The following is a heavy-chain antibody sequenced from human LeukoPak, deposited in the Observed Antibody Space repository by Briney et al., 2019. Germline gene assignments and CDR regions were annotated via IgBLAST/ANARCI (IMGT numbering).Heavy chain of an antibody. D-gene: IGHD2-8*01. CDR2: IYSGGST. CDR1: GFTVSSNY. J-gene: IGHJ1*01. CDR3: ATGGAAAVLMVGFFQH. V-gene: IGHV3-53*01. Sequence: GGSLRLSCAASGFTVSSNYMSWVRQAPGKGLEWVSVIYSGGSTYYADSVKGRFTTSRDNSKNTLYLQMNSLRVEDTAVYYCATGGAAAVLMVGFFQHWGQGTLVTVSS.